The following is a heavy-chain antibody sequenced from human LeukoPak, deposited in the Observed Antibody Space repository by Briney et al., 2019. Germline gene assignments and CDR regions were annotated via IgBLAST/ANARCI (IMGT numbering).Heavy chain of an antibody. J-gene: IGHJ5*02. D-gene: IGHD4-17*01. CDR1: GGSFSGFY. Sequence: SETLSLTCAVYGGSFSGFYWSWIRQPPGKGLEWIGDINHSGGTNYIPSLKSRVTISVDTSKNQFSLKLSSVTAADTAVYYCARDNIKGYGDYSWFDPWGQGTLVTVSS. CDR2: INHSGGT. V-gene: IGHV4-34*01. CDR3: ARDNIKGYGDYSWFDP.